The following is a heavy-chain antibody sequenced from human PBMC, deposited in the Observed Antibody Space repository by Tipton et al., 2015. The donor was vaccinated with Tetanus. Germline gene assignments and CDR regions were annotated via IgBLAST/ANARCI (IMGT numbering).Heavy chain of an antibody. D-gene: IGHD3-10*01. CDR3: ARARTRGSGSYQYSYYDGMDV. CDR2: INHSGST. V-gene: IGHV4-34*01. J-gene: IGHJ6*02. CDR1: GGSFSGYY. Sequence: TPSLTCAVYGGSFSGYYWSWIRQPPGKGLEWIGEINHSGSTNYNPSLKSRVTISVDTSKNQFSLKLSSVTAADTAVYYCARARTRGSGSYQYSYYDGMDVWGQGTTVTVSS.